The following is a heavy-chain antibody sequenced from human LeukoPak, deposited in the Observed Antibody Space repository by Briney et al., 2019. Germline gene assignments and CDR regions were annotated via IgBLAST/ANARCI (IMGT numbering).Heavy chain of an antibody. Sequence: SETLSLTCAVYGGSFGGHYRTWLRQSPGKGLEWIGESTHTGNTNYSPSLKSRVTISVDTSKNQFSLKLSSVTAADTAVYYCARGTTWGQGTMVTVSS. V-gene: IGHV4-34*01. CDR1: GGSFGGHY. J-gene: IGHJ3*01. CDR3: ARGTT. D-gene: IGHD1-7*01. CDR2: STHTGNT.